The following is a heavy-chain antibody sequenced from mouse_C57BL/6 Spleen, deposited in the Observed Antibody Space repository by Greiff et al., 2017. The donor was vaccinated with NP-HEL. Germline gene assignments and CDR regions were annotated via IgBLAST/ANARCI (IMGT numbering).Heavy chain of an antibody. J-gene: IGHJ4*01. Sequence: VQLQQPGTELVKPGASVKLSCKASGYTFTSYWMHWVKQRPGQGLEWIGNINPSNGGTNYNEKFKSKVTLTVDKSSSTAYMQLSSLTSEDSAVYYCARGGVTRGYYYAMDYWGQGTSVTVSS. CDR1: GYTFTSYW. D-gene: IGHD2-3*01. V-gene: IGHV1-53*01. CDR3: ARGGVTRGYYYAMDY. CDR2: INPSNGGT.